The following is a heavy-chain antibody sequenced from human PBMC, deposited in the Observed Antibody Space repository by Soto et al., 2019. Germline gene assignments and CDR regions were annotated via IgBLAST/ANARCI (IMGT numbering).Heavy chain of an antibody. J-gene: IGHJ4*02. CDR1: GFTFSSYA. CDR2: ISGSGGST. CDR3: AKDKGRGIAARTFDY. V-gene: IGHV3-23*01. D-gene: IGHD6-6*01. Sequence: LRLSCSASGFTFSSYAMSWVRQAPGKGLEWVSAISGSGGSTYYADSVKGRFTISRDNSKNTLYLQMNSLRAEDTAVYYCAKDKGRGIAARTFDYWGQGTLVTVSS.